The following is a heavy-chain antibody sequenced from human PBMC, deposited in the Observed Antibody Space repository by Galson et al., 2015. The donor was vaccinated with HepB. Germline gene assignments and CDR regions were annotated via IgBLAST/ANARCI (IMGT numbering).Heavy chain of an antibody. CDR1: GFTFRNYW. D-gene: IGHD1-26*01. CDR2: INSDGSIT. Sequence: SLRLSCAASGFTFRNYWMHWVRQAPGKGLVWVSRINSDGSITNYVDSVKGRFTISRDNAKNTLYLQMNSLRAEDTAVYYCARGHYSGNNNLPCDIWGQGTMVTVSS. J-gene: IGHJ3*02. CDR3: ARGHYSGNNNLPCDI. V-gene: IGHV3-74*01.